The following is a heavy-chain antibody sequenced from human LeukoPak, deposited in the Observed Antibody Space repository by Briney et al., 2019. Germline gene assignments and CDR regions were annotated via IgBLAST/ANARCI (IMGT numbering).Heavy chain of an antibody. Sequence: PGGSLRLSCAASGFTVSNAWMSWVRQAPGKGREWVGRIKSKTDGGTTDYAAPVKGRFTISRDDSKKTLYLQMNSLKTEDTAVYYCTNSTPTTTVTIRSRISCWLDPWGQGTLVTVSP. CDR3: TNSTPTTTVTIRSRISCWLDP. D-gene: IGHD4-17*01. J-gene: IGHJ5*02. CDR2: IKSKTDGGTT. CDR1: GFTVSNAW. V-gene: IGHV3-15*01.